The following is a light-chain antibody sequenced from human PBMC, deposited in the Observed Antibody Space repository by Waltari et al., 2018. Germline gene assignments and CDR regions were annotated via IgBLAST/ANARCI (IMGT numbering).Light chain of an antibody. J-gene: IGKJ5*01. Sequence: DIVMTQSPLSLXVTPGEPASISCRSSQSLLHSNGYNYLDWYLQKPGQSPQLLIYLGSNRASGVPDRFSGSGSGTDFTLKISRVVAEXVGVYYCMQALQTPITFXQGTRLEIK. CDR2: LGS. CDR1: QSLLHSNGYNY. V-gene: IGKV2-28*01. CDR3: MQALQTPIT.